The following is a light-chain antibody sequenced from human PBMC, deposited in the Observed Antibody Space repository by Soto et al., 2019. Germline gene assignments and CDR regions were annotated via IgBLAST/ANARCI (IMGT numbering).Light chain of an antibody. CDR2: YSN. J-gene: IGLJ2*01. CDR3: AAWDDSLNGPV. CDR1: RSNIGDNT. Sequence: QAVVTQPPSVSGTPGQRVTISCSGSRSNIGDNTVNWYQQLPGTAPKLLVYYSNQRPSGVPDRFSGSKSGTSPSLAISGLQSEDEADYYCAAWDDSLNGPVFGGGTKLTVL. V-gene: IGLV1-44*01.